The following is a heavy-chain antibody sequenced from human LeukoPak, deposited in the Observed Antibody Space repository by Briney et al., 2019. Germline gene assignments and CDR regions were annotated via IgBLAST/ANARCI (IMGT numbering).Heavy chain of an antibody. CDR2: IYYSGNT. J-gene: IGHJ3*02. CDR1: GTSISSGNW. D-gene: IGHD2-21*01. Sequence: SETLSLTCAVSGTSISSGNWWGWIRQPPGKGLEWIGYIYYSGNTHYNLSLKSRVTMSVDTSKNQFSLKLSSVTAADTAVYCCARHVAGGGVAFDIWGQGTMVTVSS. V-gene: IGHV4-28*01. CDR3: ARHVAGGGVAFDI.